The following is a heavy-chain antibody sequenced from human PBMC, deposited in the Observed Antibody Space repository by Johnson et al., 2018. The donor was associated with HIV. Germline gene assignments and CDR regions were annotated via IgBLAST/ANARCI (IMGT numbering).Heavy chain of an antibody. J-gene: IGHJ3*01. CDR3: SSAIPCRSSLDGFDF. V-gene: IGHV3-66*01. CDR2: IYSGGGT. D-gene: IGHD2-2*01. Sequence: VLLVESGGGLVQPGGSLRLACAASGFTVSRNYMSWVRQAPGTGLEWVSVIYSGGGTYYADSVKGRFTISRDNSKNTLYLQMTSLRAEDTAAYSCSSAIPCRSSLDGFDFWGQGTMVTVSS. CDR1: GFTVSRNY.